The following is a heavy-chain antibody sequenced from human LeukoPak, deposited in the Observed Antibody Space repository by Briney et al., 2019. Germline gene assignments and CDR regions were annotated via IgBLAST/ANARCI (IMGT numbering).Heavy chain of an antibody. Sequence: PGGSLRLSCAASGFTVSSNYMSWVRQAPGKGLEWVSVIYSGGSTYYADSVKGRFTTSRDNSKNTLYLQMNSLRAEDTAVYYCAREVWGGYGYYYYGMDVWGQGTTVTVSS. CDR2: IYSGGST. V-gene: IGHV3-66*01. D-gene: IGHD3-3*01. CDR1: GFTVSSNY. CDR3: AREVWGGYGYYYYGMDV. J-gene: IGHJ6*02.